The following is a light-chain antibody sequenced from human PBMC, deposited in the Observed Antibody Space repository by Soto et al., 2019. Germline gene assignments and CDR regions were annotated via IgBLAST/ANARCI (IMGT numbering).Light chain of an antibody. Sequence: EIVLTQSPGTLSLSPGERATLSCRAAQSVASNLAWYQQKPGQAPRLLMYDASTRATGIPARFSGSGSGTEFTLTISSLQSEDFAVYYCQPYNNWPLTFGGGTKVDIK. CDR2: DAS. J-gene: IGKJ4*01. CDR3: QPYNNWPLT. CDR1: QSVASN. V-gene: IGKV3D-15*01.